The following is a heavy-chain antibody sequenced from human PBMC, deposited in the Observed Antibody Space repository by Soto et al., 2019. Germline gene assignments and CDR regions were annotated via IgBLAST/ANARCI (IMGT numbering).Heavy chain of an antibody. CDR1: GGSGSSGGYC. CDR3: ARDNDDAFHI. Sequence: SETLSLTCTVSGGSGSSGGYCWSWIRQHPGKGLEWIGYIYYSGSTYYNPSLKGRVTISVDTSKNQFSLKLSSVTAADTAVYYCARDNDDAFHIWRQGTMVTASS. J-gene: IGHJ3*02. CDR2: IYYSGST. V-gene: IGHV4-31*03.